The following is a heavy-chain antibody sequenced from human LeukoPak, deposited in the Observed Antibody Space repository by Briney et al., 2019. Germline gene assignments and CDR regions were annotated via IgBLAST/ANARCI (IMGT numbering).Heavy chain of an antibody. CDR1: GFTLSTNA. J-gene: IGHJ4*02. Sequence: GGSLRLSCLTSGFTLSTNAMSWVRQAPGKGLEWVSAISAGGGSTYYADSVKGRFTISRDNSKNTLYLQMNSLRAEDTAVYYCAKEISSQRITIFGVVDYWGQGTLVTVSS. CDR2: ISAGGGST. D-gene: IGHD3-3*01. V-gene: IGHV3-23*01. CDR3: AKEISSQRITIFGVVDY.